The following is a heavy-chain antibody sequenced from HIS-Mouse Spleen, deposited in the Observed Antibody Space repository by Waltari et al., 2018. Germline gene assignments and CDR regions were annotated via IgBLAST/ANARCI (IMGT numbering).Heavy chain of an antibody. CDR3: AREIPYSSSWYDWYFDL. CDR2: IYYSGRT. D-gene: IGHD6-13*01. V-gene: IGHV4-39*07. J-gene: IGHJ2*01. Sequence: QLQLQESGPGLVKPSETLSLTCTVSGGSISSSSYYWGWIRQPPGKGLEWIGRIYYSGRTDYNPSLKIPVTISVDTSKNPFSLKLSSVTAADTAVYYCAREIPYSSSWYDWYFDLWGRGTLVTVSS. CDR1: GGSISSSSYY.